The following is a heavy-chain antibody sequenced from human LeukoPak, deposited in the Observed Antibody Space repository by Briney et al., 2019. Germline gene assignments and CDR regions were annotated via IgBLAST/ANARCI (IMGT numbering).Heavy chain of an antibody. D-gene: IGHD2-8*01. CDR3: ARDKATDIVLMVYAQGYYGMDV. CDR1: GYTFTSYG. J-gene: IGHJ6*02. CDR2: ISAYNGNT. V-gene: IGHV1-18*01. Sequence: ASVNVSCKASGYTFTSYGISWVRQAPGQGLEWMGWISAYNGNTNYAQKLQGRVTMTTDTSTSTAYMELRSLRSDDTAVYYCARDKATDIVLMVYAQGYYGMDVWGQGTTVTVSS.